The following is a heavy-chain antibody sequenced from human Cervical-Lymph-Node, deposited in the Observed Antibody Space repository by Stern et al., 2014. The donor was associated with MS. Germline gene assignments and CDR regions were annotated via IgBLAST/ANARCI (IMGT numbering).Heavy chain of an antibody. V-gene: IGHV4-30-4*01. D-gene: IGHD3-16*01. Sequence: QLQLQESGPGLVRPSQTLSLTCTVSGGSISSGAYSWSWVRQPPGKGLEWIGYIYYSGDTYFNPSLASRVTISVDTSKNQFSLNLNSVTAADTAVYYCARNREGEGITYFWYFDLWGRGTLVTVSS. CDR3: ARNREGEGITYFWYFDL. CDR1: GGSISSGAYS. J-gene: IGHJ2*01. CDR2: IYYSGDT.